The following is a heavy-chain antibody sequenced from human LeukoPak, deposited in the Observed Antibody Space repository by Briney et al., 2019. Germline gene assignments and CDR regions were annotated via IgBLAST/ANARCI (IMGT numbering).Heavy chain of an antibody. CDR2: IYYSGTT. J-gene: IGHJ6*04. Sequence: PSETXXXXXXVSGGSISSXSXXXGWLRXPPGXXXXWIGRIYYSGTTYYNPSLKSQVTISVDTSKKQFSLKLSSVTAADTAVYYCAGWGRELAKGEVWGKGTTVTVSS. CDR3: AGWGRELAKGEV. CDR1: GGSISSXSXX. V-gene: IGHV4-39*01. D-gene: IGHD3-10*01.